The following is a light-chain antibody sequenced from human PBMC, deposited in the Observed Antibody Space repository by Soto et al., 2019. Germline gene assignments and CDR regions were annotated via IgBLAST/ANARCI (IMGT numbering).Light chain of an antibody. CDR1: SSNIGSNT. CDR3: AAWDDSLNGWV. CDR2: SNH. V-gene: IGLV1-44*01. J-gene: IGLJ3*02. Sequence: QSVLTQPPSASGTPGQRVTISCSGSSSNIGSNTVSWYQQLPGTAPKLLIYSNHQRPSGVPDRFSGSKSGTSASLAISGLXSEDEXDYYCAAWDDSLNGWVFGGGTKLTVL.